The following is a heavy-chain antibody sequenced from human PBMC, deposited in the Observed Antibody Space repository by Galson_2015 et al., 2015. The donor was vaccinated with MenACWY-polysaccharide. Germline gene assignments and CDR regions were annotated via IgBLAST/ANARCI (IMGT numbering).Heavy chain of an antibody. V-gene: IGHV7-4-1*02. Sequence: SVKVSCKASGYTFTNYAMNWVRQAPGQGLEWMGWINTKTGNPTYAQGFTGRFVFSLDTSVSTAYLQINSLRSEDTAVYYCARVSSRSGYWGQGTLVTVSS. J-gene: IGHJ4*02. CDR2: INTKTGNP. D-gene: IGHD6-13*01. CDR1: GYTFTNYA. CDR3: ARVSSRSGY.